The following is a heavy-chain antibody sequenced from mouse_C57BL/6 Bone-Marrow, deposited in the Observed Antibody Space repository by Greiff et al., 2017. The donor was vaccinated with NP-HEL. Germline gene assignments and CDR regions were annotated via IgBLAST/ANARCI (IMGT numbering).Heavy chain of an antibody. J-gene: IGHJ2*01. D-gene: IGHD2-3*01. CDR1: GFSLTSYG. V-gene: IGHV2-5*01. CDR3: ANPRWLFPSFDY. Sequence: VKLQESGPGLVQPSQSLSITCTVSGFSLTSYGVHWVRQSPGKGLEWLGVIWRGGSTDYNAAFMSRLSITKDNSKSQVFFKMNSLQADDTAIYYCANPRWLFPSFDYWGQGTTLTVSS. CDR2: IWRGGST.